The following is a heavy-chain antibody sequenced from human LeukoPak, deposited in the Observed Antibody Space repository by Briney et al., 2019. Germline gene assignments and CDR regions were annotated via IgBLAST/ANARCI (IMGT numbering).Heavy chain of an antibody. CDR3: VRGNYCSGGSCYHYYYYMDV. J-gene: IGHJ6*03. D-gene: IGHD2-15*01. CDR1: GGSFNGYY. V-gene: IGHV4-34*01. CDR2: INHSGST. Sequence: SETLSLTCAVYGGSFNGYYWSWIRQPPGKGLEWIGEINHSGSTNYNPSLKSRVTISVDMSNNQFSLKLSSVTAADTAVHYCVRGNYCSGGSCYHYYYYMDVWGKGTTVTVSS.